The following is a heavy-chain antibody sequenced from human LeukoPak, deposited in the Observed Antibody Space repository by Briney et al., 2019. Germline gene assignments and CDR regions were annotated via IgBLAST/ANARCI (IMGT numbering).Heavy chain of an antibody. CDR1: GFTFSGYA. Sequence: GGSLRLSCAASGFTFSGYAMSWVRQAPGKGLEWVSLITWDGGTTHYADSMEGRFTISRDNRKNSLYLQMSSLRPEDTALYYCAKDKNRSGWYSVDQWGQGTLVTVSS. D-gene: IGHD6-19*01. CDR2: ITWDGGTT. J-gene: IGHJ4*02. V-gene: IGHV3-43D*03. CDR3: AKDKNRSGWYSVDQ.